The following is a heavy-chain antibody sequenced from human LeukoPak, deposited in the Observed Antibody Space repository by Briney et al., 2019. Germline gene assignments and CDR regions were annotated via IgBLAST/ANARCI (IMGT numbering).Heavy chain of an antibody. CDR1: GGSFSGYY. D-gene: IGHD3-10*01. V-gene: IGHV4-34*01. CDR3: ARVPYYGSGRCYFDY. Sequence: SETLSLTCAVYGGSFSGYYWSWIRQPPGKGLEWIGEINHSGSTNYNPSLKSRVTISVDTSKNQFSLKLSSVTAADTAVYYCARVPYYGSGRCYFDYWGQGTLVTVSS. CDR2: INHSGST. J-gene: IGHJ4*02.